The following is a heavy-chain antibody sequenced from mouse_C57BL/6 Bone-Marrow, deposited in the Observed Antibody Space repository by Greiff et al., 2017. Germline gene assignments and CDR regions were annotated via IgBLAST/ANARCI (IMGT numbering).Heavy chain of an antibody. J-gene: IGHJ3*01. CDR3: ARALFAY. CDR2: ISDGGSYT. CDR1: GFPFSSYA. V-gene: IGHV5-4*03. Sequence: EVKLVESGGGLVKPGGSLKLSCAASGFPFSSYAMSWVRQTPEKRLEWVATISDGGSYTYYPDNVKGRFTISRDNAKNNLYLQMSHLKSEDTAMYYCARALFAYWGQGTLVTVSA.